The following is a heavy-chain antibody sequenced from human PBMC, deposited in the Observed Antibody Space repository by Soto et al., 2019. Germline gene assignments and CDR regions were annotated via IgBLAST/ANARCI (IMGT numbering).Heavy chain of an antibody. J-gene: IGHJ4*02. V-gene: IGHV4-34*01. CDR2: INHSGST. CDR1: GGSVCGYY. D-gene: IGHD6-19*01. Sequence: SETPSLTCAVCGGSVCGYYWGWIRQPPGKGLEWIGEINHSGSTNYNPSLKSRVTISVDTSKNQFSLKLSSVTAADTAVYYCARYNQGIAVAGTFDYWGQGTLVTVSS. CDR3: ARYNQGIAVAGTFDY.